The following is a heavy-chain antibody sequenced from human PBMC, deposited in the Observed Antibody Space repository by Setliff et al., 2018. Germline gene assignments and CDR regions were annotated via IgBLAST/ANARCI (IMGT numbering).Heavy chain of an antibody. Sequence: KPSETLSLTCTVSGGSISSSGYYWGWIRQPPGKGLEWIGNIYYSGNTNYNPSLKSRVAMSVDTSKNQFSLKLTSVTAADTAVYYCARVRMVQGYYEFDYWGQGTLVTVS. D-gene: IGHD3-10*01. CDR3: ARVRMVQGYYEFDY. CDR2: IYYSGNT. J-gene: IGHJ4*02. CDR1: GGSISSSGYY. V-gene: IGHV4-39*07.